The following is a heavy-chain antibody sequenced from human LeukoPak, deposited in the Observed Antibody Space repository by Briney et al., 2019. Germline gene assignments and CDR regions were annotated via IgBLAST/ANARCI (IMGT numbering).Heavy chain of an antibody. Sequence: PSETLSLTCTVSGGSISSYYWSWIRQPPGKGREWIGYSYYSGSTNYNPSLKSRVTISVDTSKNQFSLKLSSVTAADTAVYYCARDRDCYYYMDVWGKGTTVTVSS. D-gene: IGHD5-24*01. CDR2: SYYSGST. CDR1: GGSISSYY. V-gene: IGHV4-59*01. J-gene: IGHJ6*03. CDR3: ARDRDCYYYMDV.